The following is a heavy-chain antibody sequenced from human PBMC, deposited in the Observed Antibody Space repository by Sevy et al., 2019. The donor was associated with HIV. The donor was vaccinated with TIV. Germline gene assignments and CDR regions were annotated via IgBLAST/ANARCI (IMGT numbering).Heavy chain of an antibody. CDR1: GFTFSSYS. Sequence: GGSLRLSCAASGFTFSSYSMNWVRQAPGKGLEWVSSISSSSSYIYYADSVKGRFTISRDNAKNSLYLQMNSLRAEDTAVYYCARDPHSSSWTYYFDYWGQGTLVTVSS. D-gene: IGHD6-13*01. CDR3: ARDPHSSSWTYYFDY. CDR2: ISSSSSYI. V-gene: IGHV3-21*01. J-gene: IGHJ4*02.